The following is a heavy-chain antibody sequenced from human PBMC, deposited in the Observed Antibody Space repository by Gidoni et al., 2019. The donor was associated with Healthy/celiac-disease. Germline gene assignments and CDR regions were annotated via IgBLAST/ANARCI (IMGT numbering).Heavy chain of an antibody. CDR2: ISGSGGST. J-gene: IGHJ4*02. CDR3: AKVSGYSYGYSDY. Sequence: VPLLQSGGGLVQPWGSLSLSCAASGFTFSSYAMSWVRQAPGKGLEWVSAISGSGGSTYYADSGKGRFTISRDNSKNTLYLQMNSLRAEDTAVYYCAKVSGYSYGYSDYWGQGTLVTVSS. CDR1: GFTFSSYA. V-gene: IGHV3-23*01. D-gene: IGHD5-18*01.